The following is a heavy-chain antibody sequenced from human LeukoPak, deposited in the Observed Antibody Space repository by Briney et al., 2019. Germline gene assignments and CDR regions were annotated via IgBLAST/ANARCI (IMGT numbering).Heavy chain of an antibody. Sequence: KPSESLSLTCTVSGGSISSDYWSWIRQLPGKGLEWIGYIYYSGRTYYNPSLKSRITISVDTSKNQFSLKLSSVTAADTAVYYCARGFYSPHYWGQGTLVSVSS. CDR3: ARGFYSPHY. CDR1: GGSISSDY. D-gene: IGHD4-11*01. J-gene: IGHJ4*02. V-gene: IGHV4-59*01. CDR2: IYYSGRT.